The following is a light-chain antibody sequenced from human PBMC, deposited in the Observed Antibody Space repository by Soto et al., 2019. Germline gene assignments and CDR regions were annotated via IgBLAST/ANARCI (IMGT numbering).Light chain of an antibody. V-gene: IGLV2-14*03. J-gene: IGLJ1*01. CDR3: NSYTGSSTYV. CDR2: DVT. Sequence: QSALTQPASVSGSPGQSITISCTGTSSDVGGFNYVSWYQQHPGKAPKLMIYDVTNRPSGVSYHFSGSKSGNTASLTISGLQAEYEADYYCNSYTGSSTYVFGTGTKLTVL. CDR1: SSDVGGFNY.